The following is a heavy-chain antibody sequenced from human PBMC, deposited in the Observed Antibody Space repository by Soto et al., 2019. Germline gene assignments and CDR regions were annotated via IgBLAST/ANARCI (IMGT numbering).Heavy chain of an antibody. CDR3: ANSYGDYVSY. V-gene: IGHV4-39*01. CDR2: IYYSGST. Sequence: QLQLQESGPGLVKPSETLSLTCTVSGGSISSSTYYWGWIRQPPGKGLEWIGSIYYSGSTYYNPSLKXXVXIXXDTSKNPFSLKLSSVTAADTAVYYCANSYGDYVSYWGQGTLVTVSS. J-gene: IGHJ4*02. D-gene: IGHD4-17*01. CDR1: GGSISSSTYY.